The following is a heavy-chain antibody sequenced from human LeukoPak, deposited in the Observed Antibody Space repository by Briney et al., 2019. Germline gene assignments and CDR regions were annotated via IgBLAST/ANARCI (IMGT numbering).Heavy chain of an antibody. Sequence: SETLSLTCTVSGGSISSYYWSWIRQPPGKGLEWVGHIYYSGSTNYNPSLMSRITTSADTSKNQFSPKPTPIPTAATAGSSCARTRSGSYCDWGQGTLVTVSS. CDR2: IYYSGST. CDR3: ARTRSGSYCD. J-gene: IGHJ4*02. CDR1: GGSISSYY. V-gene: IGHV4-59*03. D-gene: IGHD3-10*01.